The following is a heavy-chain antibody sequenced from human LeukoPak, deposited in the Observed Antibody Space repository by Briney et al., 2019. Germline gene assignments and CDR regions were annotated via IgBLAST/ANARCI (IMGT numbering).Heavy chain of an antibody. Sequence: GGTLRLSCAASGFTFSSYGMSWVRQAPGKGLEWVSAISGSGGSTYYADSVKGRFTISRDNSKNTLYLQMNSLRAEDTAVYYCAKDQDVVVPAAPFDYWGQGTLVTVSS. CDR3: AKDQDVVVPAAPFDY. J-gene: IGHJ4*02. CDR2: ISGSGGST. CDR1: GFTFSSYG. V-gene: IGHV3-23*01. D-gene: IGHD2-2*01.